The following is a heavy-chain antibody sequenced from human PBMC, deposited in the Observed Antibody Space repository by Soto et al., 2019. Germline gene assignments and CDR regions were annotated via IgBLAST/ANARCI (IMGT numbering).Heavy chain of an antibody. V-gene: IGHV4-34*01. D-gene: IGHD2-21*01. Sequence: QVQLQQWGAGLLKPSETLSLTCAVYGGSFSDHYWSWIRQPPEKGLEWIGNINYSGSTNDNPSLKSRVTTSVDTSKNQSSLMLSSVTSADTAVYFCARQGRWGFLTAHNRFDPWGQGTLVTVSS. CDR1: GGSFSDHY. CDR3: ARQGRWGFLTAHNRFDP. J-gene: IGHJ5*02. CDR2: INYSGST.